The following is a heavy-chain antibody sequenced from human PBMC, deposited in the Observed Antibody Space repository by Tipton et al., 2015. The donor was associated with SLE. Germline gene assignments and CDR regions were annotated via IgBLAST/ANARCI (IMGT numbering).Heavy chain of an antibody. V-gene: IGHV3-33*01. CDR3: ARDDETGDYIDY. J-gene: IGHJ4*02. Sequence: RSLRLSCAASGFTFSNYAMTWVRQAPGKGLEWVAGIWFDGSEKLYPDYVKGRFTISRDNSKNTLFLQMNSLRAEDTAVYYCARDDETGDYIDYWGQGALVTVSS. CDR2: IWFDGSEK. CDR1: GFTFSNYA.